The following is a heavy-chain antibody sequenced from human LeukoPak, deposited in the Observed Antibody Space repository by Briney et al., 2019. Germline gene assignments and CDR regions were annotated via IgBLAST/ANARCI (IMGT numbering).Heavy chain of an antibody. CDR1: GFTFTSPA. V-gene: IGHV1-58*01. Sequence: GASVKVSCKASGFTFTSPAVQWVRQARGQRLEWIGWIVVGSGNTNYAQKFQERVTITRDMSTSTAYMELSSLRSEDTAVYYCAADLYSSGPNHYYFDYWGQGTLVTVSS. CDR2: IVVGSGNT. J-gene: IGHJ4*02. CDR3: AADLYSSGPNHYYFDY. D-gene: IGHD6-19*01.